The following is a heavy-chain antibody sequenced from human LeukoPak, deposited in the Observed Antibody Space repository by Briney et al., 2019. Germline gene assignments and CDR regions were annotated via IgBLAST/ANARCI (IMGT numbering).Heavy chain of an antibody. D-gene: IGHD3-3*01. J-gene: IGHJ6*04. Sequence: WVSVKVSCKASGYTFTSYGISWVRQAPGQGLEWMGWISAYNGNTNYAQKLQGRVTMTTDTSTSTAYMELRSLRSDDTAVYYCATLATTYDFWSGYSLDVWGKGTTVTVSS. CDR2: ISAYNGNT. CDR3: ATLATTYDFWSGYSLDV. CDR1: GYTFTSYG. V-gene: IGHV1-18*01.